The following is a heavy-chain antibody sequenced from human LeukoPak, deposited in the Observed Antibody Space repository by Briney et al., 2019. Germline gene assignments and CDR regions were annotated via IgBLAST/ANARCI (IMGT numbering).Heavy chain of an antibody. CDR2: ISSSSSYI. Sequence: GGSLRLSCAASGFTFSSYSMNWVRQAPGKGLEWVSSISSSSSYIYYADSVKGRFTISRDNAKNSLYLQMNSLRAEDTAVYYCARARCSGGSCYSSYYYYGMDVWGQGTTVTVSS. V-gene: IGHV3-21*01. J-gene: IGHJ6*02. CDR3: ARARCSGGSCYSSYYYYGMDV. D-gene: IGHD2-15*01. CDR1: GFTFSSYS.